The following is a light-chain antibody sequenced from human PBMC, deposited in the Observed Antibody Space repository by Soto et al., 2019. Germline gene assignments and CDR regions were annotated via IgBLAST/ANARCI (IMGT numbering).Light chain of an antibody. CDR3: QQRSNWPELT. CDR1: QSVSSY. Sequence: EIVLTQSPATLSLSPGERATLSCRASQSVSSYLAWYQQKPGQAPRLLIYDASNRATGIPARFSGSGSGTDFTLTISSLEPEDFAVYYCQQRSNWPELTSCGGTKVDIK. CDR2: DAS. J-gene: IGKJ4*01. V-gene: IGKV3-11*01.